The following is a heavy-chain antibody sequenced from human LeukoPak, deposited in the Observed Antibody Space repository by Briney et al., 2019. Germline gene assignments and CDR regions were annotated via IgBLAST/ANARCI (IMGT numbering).Heavy chain of an antibody. CDR1: GGTFSSYA. J-gene: IGHJ6*02. CDR2: IIPIFGTA. D-gene: IGHD2-2*01. Sequence: SVTVSCKASGGTFSSYAISWVRQAPGQGLEWMAAIIPIFGTANYAQKFQGRVTITADESTSTAYMELSSLRSEDTAVYYCARYCSSTSCYGPEGAYGMDVWGQGTTVTVSS. V-gene: IGHV1-69*01. CDR3: ARYCSSTSCYGPEGAYGMDV.